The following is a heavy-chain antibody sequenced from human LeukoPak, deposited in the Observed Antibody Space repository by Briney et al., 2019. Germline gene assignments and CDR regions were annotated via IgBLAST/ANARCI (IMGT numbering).Heavy chain of an antibody. CDR3: TRVTHYALDI. V-gene: IGHV3-7*05. Sequence: GGSLRLSCAASGFTFSTYWMSWVRQAPGKGPEWESSIRQDGNEIYYVDSVKGRFTISRDNAKTSLYLQMNSLRAEDTAVYYCTRVTHYALDIWGQGTMVTVSS. J-gene: IGHJ3*02. CDR2: IRQDGNEI. CDR1: GFTFSTYW.